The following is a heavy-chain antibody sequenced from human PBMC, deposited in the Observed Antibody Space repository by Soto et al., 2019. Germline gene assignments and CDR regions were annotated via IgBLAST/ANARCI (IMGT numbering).Heavy chain of an antibody. CDR2: IYSAGSA. V-gene: IGHV3-66*01. CDR3: ARVPSSSYHYFDY. J-gene: IGHJ4*02. Sequence: GGSLRLSCAASGFTVSTYYMSWVRQAPGKGLEWVSVIYSAGSADFADSVKGRFTVSRDNSKNTLYLQMSSLRAEDTAVYYCARVPSSSYHYFDYWGQGTLVTVSS. CDR1: GFTVSTYY. D-gene: IGHD6-13*01.